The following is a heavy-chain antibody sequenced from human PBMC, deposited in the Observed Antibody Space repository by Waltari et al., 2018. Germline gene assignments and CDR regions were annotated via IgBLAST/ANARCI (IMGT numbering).Heavy chain of an antibody. CDR2: IIPILGIA. V-gene: IGHV1-69*04. J-gene: IGHJ3*02. D-gene: IGHD6-13*01. CDR1: GGTFSSYA. CDR3: ARVGAAAGYDAFDI. Sequence: QVQLVQSGAEVKKPGSSVKVSCKASGGTFSSYAISWVRQAPGQGLEWMGRIIPILGIANDDQKCQGRVTITADKATGTAYMELSSLRSEDTAVYYCARVGAAAGYDAFDIWGQGTMVTVSS.